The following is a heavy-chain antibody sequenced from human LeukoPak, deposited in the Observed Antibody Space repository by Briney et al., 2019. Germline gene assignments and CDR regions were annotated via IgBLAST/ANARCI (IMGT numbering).Heavy chain of an antibody. CDR3: ARHAVLDAFDI. Sequence: PSETLSLTCTVSGGSISSSYSYWGWIRQPPGKGLEWIGNIYYSGSTNYNPSLKSRVTISVDTSKNQFSLKLSSVTAADTAVYYCARHAVLDAFDIWGQGTMVTVSS. CDR1: GGSISSSYSY. CDR2: IYYSGST. V-gene: IGHV4-39*01. J-gene: IGHJ3*02.